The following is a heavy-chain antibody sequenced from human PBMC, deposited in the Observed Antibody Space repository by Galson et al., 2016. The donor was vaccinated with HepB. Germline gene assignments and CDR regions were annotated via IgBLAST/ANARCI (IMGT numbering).Heavy chain of an antibody. CDR1: GFAFHTYS. CDR3: ARDGPNKLTWGGRYFYYGMDV. D-gene: IGHD3-10*01. V-gene: IGHV3-21*01. J-gene: IGHJ6*02. Sequence: SLRLSCAASGFAFHTYSMNWVRQSPAKGLEWVSSISRSSANIYYADSARGRFTISRDNAKNSLFLQMNSLRAEDTAVYYCARDGPNKLTWGGRYFYYGMDVWGQGTTVTVSS. CDR2: ISRSSANI.